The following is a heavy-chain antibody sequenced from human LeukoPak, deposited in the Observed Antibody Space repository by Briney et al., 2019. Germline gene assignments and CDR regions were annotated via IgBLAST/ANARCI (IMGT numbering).Heavy chain of an antibody. J-gene: IGHJ5*02. Sequence: PGGSLRLSCAASGFTFINYAMTWVREAPGKGLEWVSGISGNGVTTYYADSVKDRFTISRDNSRNTLYLQMNSLRAEDTAVYYCAIKSPSTETSPPWGQGTLVTVSS. CDR2: ISGNGVTT. CDR3: AIKSPSTETSPP. CDR1: GFTFINYA. D-gene: IGHD4-17*01. V-gene: IGHV3-23*01.